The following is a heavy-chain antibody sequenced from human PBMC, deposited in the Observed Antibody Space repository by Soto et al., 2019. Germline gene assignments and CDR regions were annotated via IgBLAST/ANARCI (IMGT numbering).Heavy chain of an antibody. D-gene: IGHD6-19*01. CDR1: GASVSSDNW. V-gene: IGHV4-4*02. CDR3: AKNGWYAADI. J-gene: IGHJ3*02. CDR2: IFHSETT. Sequence: QMRLQESGPGLVKPSGTLSLACAVSGASVSSDNWWSWVRQPPGKGLEWIGEIFHSETTNYNPSLKSRATISVDKSKNQCPLTLTSVTAADTAVYYCAKNGWYAADIWGQGTMVTVSS.